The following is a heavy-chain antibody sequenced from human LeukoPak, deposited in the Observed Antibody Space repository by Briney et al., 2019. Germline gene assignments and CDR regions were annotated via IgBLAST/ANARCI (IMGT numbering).Heavy chain of an antibody. D-gene: IGHD3-10*01. J-gene: IGHJ4*02. CDR2: IYYSGST. Sequence: SQTLSLTCTVSGGSISSGGYCWSWIRQHPGKGLEWIGYIYYSGSTYYNPSLKSRVTISVDTSKNQFSLKLSSVTAADTAVYYCARASGDYWGQGTLVTVSS. CDR1: GGSISSGGYC. CDR3: ARASGDY. V-gene: IGHV4-31*03.